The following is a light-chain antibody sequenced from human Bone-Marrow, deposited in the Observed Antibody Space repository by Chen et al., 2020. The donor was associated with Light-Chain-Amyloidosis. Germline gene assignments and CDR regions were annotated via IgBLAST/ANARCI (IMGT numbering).Light chain of an antibody. Sequence: QSALTQPASVSGSPGQSITISCTGTSSDVGGDNHVSWYQQHPDKAPKLMIYEDTNRPSWVPHRFSGSKSDNTASLTISGLQTEDEADYFCSSYTITNTLVFGSGTRVTVL. J-gene: IGLJ1*01. CDR2: EDT. CDR1: SSDVGGDNH. CDR3: SSYTITNTLV. V-gene: IGLV2-14*01.